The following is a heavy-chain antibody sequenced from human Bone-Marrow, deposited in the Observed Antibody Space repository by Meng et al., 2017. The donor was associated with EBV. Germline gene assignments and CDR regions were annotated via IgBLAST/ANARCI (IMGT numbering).Heavy chain of an antibody. D-gene: IGHD3-16*01. CDR1: GFTFSSHA. CDR2: ISGSGGST. CDR3: AKAPIWSYFDH. J-gene: IGHJ4*02. Sequence: VAVAGAGGGWEQGGGSLRLSCAASGFTFSSHAMSWVRQAPGKGLEWVSSISGSGGSTYYADSVKGRFTVSRDNSKNTLYLQMDSLRAEDTAVYYCAKAPIWSYFDHWGQGALVTVSS. V-gene: IGHV3-23*04.